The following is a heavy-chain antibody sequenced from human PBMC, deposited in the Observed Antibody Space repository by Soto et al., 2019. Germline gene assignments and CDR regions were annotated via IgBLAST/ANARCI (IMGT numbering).Heavy chain of an antibody. J-gene: IGHJ4*02. CDR1: GGSISSGDYY. V-gene: IGHV4-30-4*01. CDR3: ASRKSSPYFDY. D-gene: IGHD3-10*01. CDR2: IYYSGST. Sequence: PSETLSLTCTVSGGSISSGDYYWSWIRQPPGKGLEWIGYIYYSGSTYYSPSLKSRVTISVDTSKNQFSLKLSSVTAADTAVYYCASRKSSPYFDYWGQGTLVTVSS.